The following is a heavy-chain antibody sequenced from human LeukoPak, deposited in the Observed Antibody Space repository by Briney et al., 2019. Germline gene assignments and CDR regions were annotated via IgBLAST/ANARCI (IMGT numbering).Heavy chain of an antibody. V-gene: IGHV1-46*01. CDR1: GYTFTSYY. CDR3: ARATLSDYYFNY. J-gene: IGHJ4*02. Sequence: EASVNVSCKASGYTFTSYYMHWVRQAPGQGLEWMGIINPSGGSTSYAQKFQGRVTMTRDTSTNTVYMELSSLRSEDTAVYFCARATLSDYYFNYWGQGTLVTVSS. CDR2: INPSGGST.